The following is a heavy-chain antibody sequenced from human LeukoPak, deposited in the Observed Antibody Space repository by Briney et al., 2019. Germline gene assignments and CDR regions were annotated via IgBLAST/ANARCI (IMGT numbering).Heavy chain of an antibody. J-gene: IGHJ6*03. V-gene: IGHV3-30*04. Sequence: PGRSLRLSCAASGFTFSSYAMHWVRQAPGKGLEWVAVISYDGSNKYYADPVKGRFTISRDNSKNTLYLQMNSLRAEDTAVYYCARGGYYYYYYMDVWGKGTTVTVSS. CDR3: ARGGYYYYYYMDV. CDR2: ISYDGSNK. CDR1: GFTFSSYA.